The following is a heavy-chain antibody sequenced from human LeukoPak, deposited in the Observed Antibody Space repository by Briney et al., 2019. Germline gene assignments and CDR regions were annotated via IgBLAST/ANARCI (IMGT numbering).Heavy chain of an antibody. CDR2: ISGSGGST. CDR3: AKDGKRSSDYGDY. V-gene: IGHV3-23*01. Sequence: GGSLRLSWAASGFTFSSYAMSWVRQAPGKGLEWVSAISGSGGSTYYADSVKGRFTISRDNSKNTLYLQMNSLRAEDTAVYYCAKDGKRSSDYGDYWGQGTLVTVSS. D-gene: IGHD4-17*01. CDR1: GFTFSSYA. J-gene: IGHJ4*02.